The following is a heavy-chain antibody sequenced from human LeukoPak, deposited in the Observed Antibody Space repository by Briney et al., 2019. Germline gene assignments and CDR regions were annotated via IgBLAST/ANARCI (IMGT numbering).Heavy chain of an antibody. D-gene: IGHD1-14*01. J-gene: IGHJ5*02. CDR2: IYHSGST. Sequence: SETLSLTCTVSGGSISSGGYYWSWIRQPPGKGLEWIGYIYHSGSTYYNPSLKSRVTISVDRSKNQFSLKLSSVTAADTAVYYCARNPRFNWFDPWGQGTLVTVSS. CDR1: GGSISSGGYY. V-gene: IGHV4-30-2*01. CDR3: ARNPRFNWFDP.